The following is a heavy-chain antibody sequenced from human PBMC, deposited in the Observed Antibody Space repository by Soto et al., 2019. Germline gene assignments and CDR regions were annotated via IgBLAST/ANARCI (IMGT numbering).Heavy chain of an antibody. Sequence: SETLSLTCTVSGGSISSYYWSWIRQPPGKGLEWIGYIYYSGSTNYNPSLKSRVTISVDTSKNQFSLKLSSVTAADTAVYYCARGIVATITAFAPFDYWGQGTLVTVSS. V-gene: IGHV4-59*01. CDR1: GGSISSYY. D-gene: IGHD5-12*01. CDR2: IYYSGST. CDR3: ARGIVATITAFAPFDY. J-gene: IGHJ4*02.